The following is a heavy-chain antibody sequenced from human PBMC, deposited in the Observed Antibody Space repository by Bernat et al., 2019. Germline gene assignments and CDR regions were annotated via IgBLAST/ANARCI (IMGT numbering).Heavy chain of an antibody. D-gene: IGHD2-21*02. J-gene: IGHJ3*02. CDR3: TGSVVVTTERYSGAFDI. V-gene: IGHV3-73*02. CDR2: IRSEANSYAT. Sequence: EVQLVESGGGLVQPGGSLKLSCAASGFTFSGSAMHWVRQASGQGLEWVGRIRSEANSYATAYAASVKGWFTISRDDSKNTAYLQMNSQKSKDMALYDCTGSVVVTTERYSGAFDIWGRGTMVTVSS. CDR1: GFTFSGSA.